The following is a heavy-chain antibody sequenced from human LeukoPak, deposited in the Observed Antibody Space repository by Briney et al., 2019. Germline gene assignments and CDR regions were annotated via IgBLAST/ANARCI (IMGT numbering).Heavy chain of an antibody. CDR1: GYTFTGYC. J-gene: IGHJ4*02. D-gene: IGHD6-19*01. Sequence: GASVKISCKASGYTFTGYCMHWVRRATGQGLEWMGWINPKSGGTNYAQKFQGRVTMTRDTSISTTYMELSRLRSDDTAVYYCARDLGISGWYAPPLGYFDYWGQGTLVTVSS. CDR3: ARDLGISGWYAPPLGYFDY. CDR2: INPKSGGT. V-gene: IGHV1-2*02.